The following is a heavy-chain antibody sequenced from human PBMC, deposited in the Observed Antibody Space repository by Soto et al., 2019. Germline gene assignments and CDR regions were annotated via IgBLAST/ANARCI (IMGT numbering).Heavy chain of an antibody. V-gene: IGHV1-18*01. J-gene: IGHJ5*02. CDR3: ARAPYSSSWYKVNNWFDP. D-gene: IGHD6-13*01. Sequence: QVQLVQSGAEVKKPGASVKVSCKASGYTFTSYGISWVRQAPGQGLEWMGWISAYNGNTNYAQKLQGRVTMTTATSTSTAYNKLRPLKSDDTACYYCARAPYSSSWYKVNNWFDPWGQGPLVTVS. CDR2: ISAYNGNT. CDR1: GYTFTSYG.